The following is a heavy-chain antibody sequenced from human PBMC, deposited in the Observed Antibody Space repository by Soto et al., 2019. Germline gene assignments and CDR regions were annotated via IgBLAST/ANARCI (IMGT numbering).Heavy chain of an antibody. CDR3: AMVGTDSSSRFYY. V-gene: IGHV1-69*01. CDR2: IIPSFGTA. J-gene: IGHJ4*02. D-gene: IGHD6-19*01. Sequence: QVQLVQSGAEVKKPGSSVKVSCKASGGTFSSYAISWVRQAPGQGLEWMGVIIPSFGTANYAQKFHGRVTSTTDESASAADMALSSLRAIDTAVYYCAMVGTDSSSRFYYWRQVPLVTVSS. CDR1: GGTFSSYA.